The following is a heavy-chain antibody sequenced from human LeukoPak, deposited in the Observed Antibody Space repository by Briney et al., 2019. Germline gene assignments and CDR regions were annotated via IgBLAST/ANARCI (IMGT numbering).Heavy chain of an antibody. J-gene: IGHJ4*02. CDR2: INPSGGST. Sequence: VASVKVSCKASGYTYTSYYMHWVRQAPGQGLEWMGIINPSGGSTSYAQKFQGRVTMTRDTSTSTVYMELSSLRSEDTAVYYCASWYYYDSSGYLFDYWGQGTLVTVSS. D-gene: IGHD3-22*01. V-gene: IGHV1-46*01. CDR3: ASWYYYDSSGYLFDY. CDR1: GYTYTSYY.